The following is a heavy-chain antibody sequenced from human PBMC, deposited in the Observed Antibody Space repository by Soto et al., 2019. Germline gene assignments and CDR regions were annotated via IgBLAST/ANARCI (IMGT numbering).Heavy chain of an antibody. CDR2: INPNSGGT. D-gene: IGHD3-9*01. CDR1: GYSFTDYY. CDR3: ARDYNILTGSLWA. V-gene: IGHV1-2*02. J-gene: IGHJ4*02. Sequence: ASVKVSCKASGYSFTDYYMHWVRQAPGQGFEWVGWINPNSGGTSYARKFQGRVTMTRDTSISTANMELTSLTSDDTAVYYCARDYNILTGSLWAWGQGTLVTVSS.